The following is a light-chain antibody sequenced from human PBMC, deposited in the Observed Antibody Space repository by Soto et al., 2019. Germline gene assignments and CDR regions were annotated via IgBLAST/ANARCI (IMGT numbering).Light chain of an antibody. CDR2: WAS. CDR1: QSIFLSSNNKRY. CDR3: QQYYTPPLT. Sequence: DIVMTQSPDSLALSLGERATINCKSSQSIFLSSNNKRYLAWYQQKPGQPPKLLISWASNRESGVPDRLSGSGSGTYFTLTISSLQAEDVAVYYCQQYYTPPLTFGGGTKVEIK. J-gene: IGKJ4*01. V-gene: IGKV4-1*01.